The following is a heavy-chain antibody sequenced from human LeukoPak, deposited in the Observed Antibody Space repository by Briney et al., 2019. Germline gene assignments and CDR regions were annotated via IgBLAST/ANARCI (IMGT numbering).Heavy chain of an antibody. CDR2: IIPILGIA. V-gene: IGHV1-69*04. D-gene: IGHD3-3*01. CDR3: ARDRVVTQWDAFDI. Sequence: SVKVSCKASGGTFSSYAISWVRQAPGQGLEWMGRIIPILGIANYAQKFQGRVTITADKSTSTAYMELSSLRSEDTAVYYCARDRVVTQWDAFDIWGQGTMVTVSS. CDR1: GGTFSSYA. J-gene: IGHJ3*02.